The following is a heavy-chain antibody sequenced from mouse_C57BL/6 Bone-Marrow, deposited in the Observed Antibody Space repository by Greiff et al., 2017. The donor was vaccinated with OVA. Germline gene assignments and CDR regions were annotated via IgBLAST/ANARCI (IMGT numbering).Heavy chain of an antibody. Sequence: VQLQQSGAELVRPGASVTLSCKASGYTFTDYEMHWVKQTPVNGLEWIGAIDPETGGTAYKQKFTGKAILAADYSSSTAYMELLSLTSEDSAVYYCTRAIYDDYDGFAYGGQGTLVTVSA. CDR3: TRAIYDDYDGFAY. CDR2: IDPETGGT. V-gene: IGHV1-15*01. D-gene: IGHD2-4*01. J-gene: IGHJ3*01. CDR1: GYTFTDYE.